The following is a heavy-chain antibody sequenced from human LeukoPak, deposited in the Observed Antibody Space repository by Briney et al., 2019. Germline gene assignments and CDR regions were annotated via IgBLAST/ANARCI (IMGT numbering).Heavy chain of an antibody. Sequence: GGSLRLSCAASGFTFSDYYMSWVRQAPGKGLEWVSDICSSGSTIYYADSVKGRFTISRDNAKNSLYLQMNSLRAEDTAVYYCARTAIYDSSGSGYWGQGTLVTVSS. D-gene: IGHD3-22*01. V-gene: IGHV3-11*01. CDR2: ICSSGSTI. J-gene: IGHJ4*02. CDR1: GFTFSDYY. CDR3: ARTAIYDSSGSGY.